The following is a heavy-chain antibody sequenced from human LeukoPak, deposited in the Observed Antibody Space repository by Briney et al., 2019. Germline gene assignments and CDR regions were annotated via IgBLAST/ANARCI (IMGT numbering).Heavy chain of an antibody. V-gene: IGHV3-23*01. D-gene: IGHD6-13*01. CDR1: GFTFDNYA. CDR2: VNPGGAST. CDR3: AKSSGYSSSWYLNFDY. Sequence: GGSLRLSCAASGFTFDNYAMAWVRQAPGKGLEWVSSVNPGGASTYYAASVKGRFTISRDNSKNTLYLQMNSLRAEDTAVYYCAKSSGYSSSWYLNFDYWGQGTLVTVSS. J-gene: IGHJ4*02.